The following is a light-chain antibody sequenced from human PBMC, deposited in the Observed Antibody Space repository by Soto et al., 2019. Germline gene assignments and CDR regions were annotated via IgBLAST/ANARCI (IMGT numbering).Light chain of an antibody. J-gene: IGKJ5*01. CDR3: QQYDVSSIT. V-gene: IGKV3-20*01. Sequence: EIVLTQSQGTLSLSPGVRATLSCRSSQSVSSNDSAWYQRNPGQAPRLRIFGASNRATAIPDRFSGSGSGADSPLTSNRLTPVDFAVYYCQQYDVSSITVGQGTRLQIK. CDR1: QSVSSND. CDR2: GAS.